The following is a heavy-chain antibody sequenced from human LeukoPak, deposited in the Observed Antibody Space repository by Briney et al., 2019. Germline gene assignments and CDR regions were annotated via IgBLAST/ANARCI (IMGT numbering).Heavy chain of an antibody. CDR2: ISYDGSNK. D-gene: IGHD2-8*01. CDR1: GFTFSSYA. J-gene: IGHJ6*02. CDR3: ARSRYRTNGVCYAPPYYYYGMDV. Sequence: PGGSLRLSCAASGFTFSSYAMHWVRQAPGKGLEWVAVISYDGSNKYYADSVKGRFTISRDNSKNTLYLQMNSLRAEDTAVYYCARSRYRTNGVCYAPPYYYYGMDVWGQGTTVTVSS. V-gene: IGHV3-30-3*01.